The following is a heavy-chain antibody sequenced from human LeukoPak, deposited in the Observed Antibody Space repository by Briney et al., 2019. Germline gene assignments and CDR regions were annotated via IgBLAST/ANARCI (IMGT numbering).Heavy chain of an antibody. CDR1: GFTFSTYA. CDR3: AKGLRDGSNKYFDS. J-gene: IGHJ4*02. D-gene: IGHD5-24*01. Sequence: GGSLRLSCAASGFTFSTYAMHWVRQAPGEGLEWVAFIGSDGTNKHYGDAVKGRFTISRDNSKNTLYLQMNSLRPEDTAVYYCAKGLRDGSNKYFDSWGPGTLVTVSS. CDR2: IGSDGTNK. V-gene: IGHV3-30*02.